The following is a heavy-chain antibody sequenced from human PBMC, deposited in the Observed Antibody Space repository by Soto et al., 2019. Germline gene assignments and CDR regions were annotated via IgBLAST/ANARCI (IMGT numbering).Heavy chain of an antibody. D-gene: IGHD5-12*01. Sequence: QVQLVQSGAEVKKPGASVKVSCKASGYTFTRSGISWVRQAPGQGPEWMGWISSYNGDTNYAQTFQGRGTMTTDTSTSTAYMELGSLRSDDTAVYYCAREGVAPSYSYGMDVWGQGTPVTVSS. CDR2: ISSYNGDT. CDR3: AREGVAPSYSYGMDV. CDR1: GYTFTRSG. V-gene: IGHV1-18*01. J-gene: IGHJ6*02.